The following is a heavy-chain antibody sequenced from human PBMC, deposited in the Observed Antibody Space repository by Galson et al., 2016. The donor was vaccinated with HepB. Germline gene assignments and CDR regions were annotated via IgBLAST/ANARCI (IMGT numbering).Heavy chain of an antibody. V-gene: IGHV3-48*03. Sequence: SLRLSCAGSGFTFASYGMNWVRQAPGKGLEWVSYITSSGGAIYYTDSVKGRFTISRDNAKNSVYLQLSGLRVEDTAIYYCARDGPNYNYDFWGQGTLVTVSS. CDR3: ARDGPNYNYDF. CDR1: GFTFASYG. J-gene: IGHJ4*02. D-gene: IGHD5-24*01. CDR2: ITSSGGAI.